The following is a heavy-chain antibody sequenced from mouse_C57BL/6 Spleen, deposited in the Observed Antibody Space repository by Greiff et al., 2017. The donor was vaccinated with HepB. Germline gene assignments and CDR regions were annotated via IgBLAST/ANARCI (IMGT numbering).Heavy chain of an antibody. Sequence: EVQLQQSGPELVKPGASVKISCKASGYTFTDYYMNWVKQSHGKSLEWIGDINPNNGGTSYNQKFKGKATLTVDKSSSTAYMELRSLTSEDSAVYYCARRRDYYYGSSDYAMDYWGQGTSVTVSS. J-gene: IGHJ4*01. D-gene: IGHD1-1*01. V-gene: IGHV1-26*01. CDR3: ARRRDYYYGSSDYAMDY. CDR2: INPNNGGT. CDR1: GYTFTDYY.